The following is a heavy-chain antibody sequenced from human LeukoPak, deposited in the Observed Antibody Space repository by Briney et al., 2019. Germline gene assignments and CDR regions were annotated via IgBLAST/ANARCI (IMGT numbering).Heavy chain of an antibody. CDR1: GYTFTSYA. CDR2: INAGNGNT. Sequence: ASVKVPCKASGYTFTSYAMHWVRQAPGQRLEWMGWINAGNGNTKYSQEFQGRVTITRDTSASTAYMELSSLRSEDMAVYYCARVPRYCSSTSCYLFDPWGQGTLVTVAS. V-gene: IGHV1-3*03. D-gene: IGHD2-2*01. J-gene: IGHJ5*02. CDR3: ARVPRYCSSTSCYLFDP.